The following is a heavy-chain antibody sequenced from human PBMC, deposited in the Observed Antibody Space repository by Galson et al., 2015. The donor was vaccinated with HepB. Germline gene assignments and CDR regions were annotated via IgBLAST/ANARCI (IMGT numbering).Heavy chain of an antibody. J-gene: IGHJ6*03. CDR3: ARDREEAAGRDVVVPAYYYYYYMDV. Sequence: SLRLSCAASGFTFSSYGMHWVRQAPGKGLEWVAVIWYDGSNKYYADSVKGRFTISRDNSKNTLYLQMNSLRAEDTAVYYCARDREEAAGRDVVVPAYYYYYYMDVWGKGTTVTVSS. CDR2: IWYDGSNK. CDR1: GFTFSSYG. D-gene: IGHD2-2*01. V-gene: IGHV3-33*01.